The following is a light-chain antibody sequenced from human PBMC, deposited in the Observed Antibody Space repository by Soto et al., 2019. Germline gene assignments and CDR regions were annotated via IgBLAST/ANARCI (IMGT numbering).Light chain of an antibody. J-gene: IGKJ4*01. CDR2: GAS. CDR3: QQYNVWPPLT. V-gene: IGKV3-15*01. Sequence: IVMTQSPATLSVSPGEGATLSCRASQSVSNNLAWYQQKPGQAPRLLIYGASTRATGIPARFSGSGSGTEFTLTISSLQSEDFAFYYCQQYNVWPPLTFGGGTKVEIK. CDR1: QSVSNN.